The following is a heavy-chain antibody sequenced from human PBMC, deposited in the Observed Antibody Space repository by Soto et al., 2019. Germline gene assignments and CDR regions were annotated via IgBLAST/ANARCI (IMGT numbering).Heavy chain of an antibody. CDR3: ARRHSGGFFRFFDS. Sequence: QVQLVQSGTEVKKPGSSVKVSCKASGGSLSTNPISLVRQAPGQGLEWMGGTGSVTGPGNHAQKFQGRLTVTADKSTSTVYRGLTNLSSEDKAVYYCARRHSGGFFRFFDSWGQGTLVTVSS. V-gene: IGHV1-69*06. CDR2: TGSVTGPG. J-gene: IGHJ4*02. D-gene: IGHD2-15*01. CDR1: GGSLSTNP.